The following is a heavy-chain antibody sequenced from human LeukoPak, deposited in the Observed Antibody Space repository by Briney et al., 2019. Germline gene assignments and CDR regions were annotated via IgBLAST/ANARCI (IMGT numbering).Heavy chain of an antibody. V-gene: IGHV3-64D*06. J-gene: IGHJ4*02. CDR1: GFTFSSYA. CDR2: ISSNGGST. Sequence: PGGSLRLSCSASGFTFSSYAMHWVRQAPGKGLEYVSAISSNGGSTYYADSVKGRLTISRDNSKNKLYLQMSSLRAEDTAVYYCVTTYYDSSGYFFPFDYWGQGTLVTVSS. CDR3: VTTYYDSSGYFFPFDY. D-gene: IGHD3-22*01.